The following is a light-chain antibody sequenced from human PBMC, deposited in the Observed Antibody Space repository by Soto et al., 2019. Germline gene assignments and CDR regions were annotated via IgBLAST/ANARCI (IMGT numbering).Light chain of an antibody. CDR2: EVI. V-gene: IGLV2-14*01. Sequence: QSALTQPASVTGSPGQSITISCTGTSSDIGRYDYVSWFQQHPGRAPRLLIYEVINRPSGVSTRFSGSKSGNTASLTISGLQTEDEADFYCCSFTSSKTWVFGGGTKLTV. CDR3: CSFTSSKTWV. CDR1: SSDIGRYDY. J-gene: IGLJ3*02.